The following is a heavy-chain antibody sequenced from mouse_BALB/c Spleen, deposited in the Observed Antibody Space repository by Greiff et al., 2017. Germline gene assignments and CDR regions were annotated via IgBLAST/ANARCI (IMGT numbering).Heavy chain of an antibody. J-gene: IGHJ4*01. V-gene: IGHV1S22*01. CDR3: TRFYRFYAMDY. CDR1: GYTFTSYW. CDR2: IYPGSGST. Sequence: LQQPGSELVRPGASVKLSCKASGYTFTSYWMHWVKQRPGQGLEWIGNIYPGSGSTNYDEKFKSKATLTVDTSSSTAYMQLSSLTSEDSAVYYCTRFYRFYAMDYWGQGTSVTVSS. D-gene: IGHD2-14*01.